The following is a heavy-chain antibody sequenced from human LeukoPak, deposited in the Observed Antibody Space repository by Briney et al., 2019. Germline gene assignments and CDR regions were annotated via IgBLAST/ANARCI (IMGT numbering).Heavy chain of an antibody. Sequence: GGSLRLSCAASGFTFSNYWMHWVRQAPGKGLVWVSRINSDGSSTTYADSVKGRFTISRDNAKNTLYLQMNSLTTEDTAVYYCTRDSPHVSEGYWGQGTLVTVSS. V-gene: IGHV3-74*01. CDR3: TRDSPHVSEGY. CDR2: INSDGSST. D-gene: IGHD2/OR15-2a*01. J-gene: IGHJ4*02. CDR1: GFTFSNYW.